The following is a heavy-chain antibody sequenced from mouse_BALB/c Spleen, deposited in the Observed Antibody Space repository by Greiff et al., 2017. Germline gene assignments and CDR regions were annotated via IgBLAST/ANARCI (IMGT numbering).Heavy chain of an antibody. Sequence: VQLQQPGAELVKPGASVKMSCKASGYTFTSYWMHWVKQRPGQGLEWIGVIDPSDSYTSYNQKFKGKATLTVDTSSSTAYMQLSSLTSEDSAVYYCTRGVEFYYFDYWGQGTTLTVSS. D-gene: IGHD1-1*01. CDR2: IDPSDSYT. CDR1: GYTFTSYW. V-gene: IGHV1S127*01. CDR3: TRGVEFYYFDY. J-gene: IGHJ2*01.